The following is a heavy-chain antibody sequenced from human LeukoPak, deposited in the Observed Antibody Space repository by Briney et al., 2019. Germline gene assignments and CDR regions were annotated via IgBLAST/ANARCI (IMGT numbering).Heavy chain of an antibody. CDR1: GYTFTGYY. D-gene: IGHD5-12*01. Sequence: ASVKVSCKASGYTFTGYYMHWVRQAPGQGLEWMGRINPNSGATNYAQKFQGRVTMTRDTSISTAYMELSRLRSDDTAVYYCARGSGYDPGSPFDYRGQGTLVTVSS. CDR3: ARGSGYDPGSPFDY. J-gene: IGHJ4*02. V-gene: IGHV1-2*06. CDR2: INPNSGAT.